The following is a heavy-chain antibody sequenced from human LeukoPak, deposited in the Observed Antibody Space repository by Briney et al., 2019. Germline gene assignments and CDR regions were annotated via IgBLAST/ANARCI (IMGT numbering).Heavy chain of an antibody. CDR1: GFTVSSNY. D-gene: IGHD5-24*01. J-gene: IGHJ4*02. Sequence: GGSLRLSCAASGFTVSSNYMSWVRQAPGKGLEWVSVIYSGGSTYYADSVKGRFTISRDNSKNTLYLQMNSLRAEDTAVYYCAREPVEGRWSDYWGQGTLVTVSS. CDR3: AREPVEGRWSDY. V-gene: IGHV3-53*01. CDR2: IYSGGST.